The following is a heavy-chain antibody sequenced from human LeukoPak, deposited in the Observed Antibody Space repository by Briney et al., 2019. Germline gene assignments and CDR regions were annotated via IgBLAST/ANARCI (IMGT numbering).Heavy chain of an antibody. D-gene: IGHD3-10*01. CDR2: INHSGST. J-gene: IGHJ4*02. Sequence: SETLSLTCAVYGGSFSGYYWSWIRQPPGKGLEWIGEINHSGSTNYNPSLKRRVTISVDTSKKQFSLKLSSVTAADTAVYYCARGEVRGVTDYWGQGTLVTVSS. V-gene: IGHV4-34*01. CDR1: GGSFSGYY. CDR3: ARGEVRGVTDY.